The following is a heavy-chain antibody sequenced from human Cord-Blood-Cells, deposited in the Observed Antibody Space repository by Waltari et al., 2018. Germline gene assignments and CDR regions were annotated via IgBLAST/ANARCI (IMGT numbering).Heavy chain of an antibody. CDR3: AAGGYSSSPFDY. CDR1: GFTFTSPA. D-gene: IGHD6-6*01. J-gene: IGHJ4*02. CDR2: IVVGSGNT. Sequence: QMQLVQSGPEVKKPGTSVKVSCKASGFTFTSPAVQWVRQARGQRLEWIGGIVVGSGNTNYAQKFQERVTITRDMSTSTAYMVLSSLRSEDTAVYYCAAGGYSSSPFDYWGQGTLVTVSA. V-gene: IGHV1-58*01.